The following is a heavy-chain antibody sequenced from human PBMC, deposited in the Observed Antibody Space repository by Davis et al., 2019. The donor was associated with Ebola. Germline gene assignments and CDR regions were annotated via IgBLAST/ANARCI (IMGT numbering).Heavy chain of an antibody. CDR1: GFTFSSYA. J-gene: IGHJ4*02. D-gene: IGHD3-22*01. CDR2: ISYDRSNK. V-gene: IGHV3-30-3*01. CDR3: AKDLSAITMIVVVTNLLDY. Sequence: GGSLRLSCAASGFTFSSYAMHWVRQAPGKGLEWVAVISYDRSNKYYADSVKGRFTISRDNSKNTLYLQMNSLRAEDTAVYYCAKDLSAITMIVVVTNLLDYWGQGTLVTVSS.